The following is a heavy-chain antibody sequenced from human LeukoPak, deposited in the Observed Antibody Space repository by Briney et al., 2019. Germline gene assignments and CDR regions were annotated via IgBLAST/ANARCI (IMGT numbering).Heavy chain of an antibody. J-gene: IGHJ3*02. CDR2: IYPGDSDT. D-gene: IGHD1-1*01. CDR3: ARRYNWNDFDAFDI. Sequence: GESLRISCKGSGYSFTSYWIGWVRQMPGKVLEWMGIIYPGDSDTRYSPSFQGQVTISADKSISTAYLQWSSLKASDTAMYYCARRYNWNDFDAFDIWGQGTMVTVSS. V-gene: IGHV5-51*01. CDR1: GYSFTSYW.